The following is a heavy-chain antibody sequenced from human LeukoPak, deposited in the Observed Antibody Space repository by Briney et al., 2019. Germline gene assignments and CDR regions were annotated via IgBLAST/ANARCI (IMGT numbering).Heavy chain of an antibody. D-gene: IGHD5-12*01. CDR1: GYTFTNNF. V-gene: IGHV1-46*01. Sequence: ASVTVSCMASGYTFTNNFMHWVRQAPGQGLEGMGIINPSGDNTWYAQKFQGRVTMTRDIATSTDYMEVSSLRSEDTAVYYCARDNSVGDSAWWFDPWGQGTLVTVSS. CDR3: ARDNSVGDSAWWFDP. J-gene: IGHJ5*02. CDR2: INPSGDNT.